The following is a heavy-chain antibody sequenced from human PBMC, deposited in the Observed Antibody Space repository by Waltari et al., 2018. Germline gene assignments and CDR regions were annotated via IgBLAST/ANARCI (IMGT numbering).Heavy chain of an antibody. D-gene: IGHD6-6*01. V-gene: IGHV4-59*01. CDR2: IYYSGST. Sequence: QVQLQESGPGLVKPSETLSLTCTVSGGSISSYYWTWIRQPPGKGLEWIGYIYYSGSTNYTPSLKSRVTISVDTSKNQFSLELRSVTAADTAVYYCARDRGISSSSLGAYYYYYYGMDVWGQGTTVTVSS. CDR3: ARDRGISSSSLGAYYYYYYGMDV. J-gene: IGHJ6*02. CDR1: GGSISSYY.